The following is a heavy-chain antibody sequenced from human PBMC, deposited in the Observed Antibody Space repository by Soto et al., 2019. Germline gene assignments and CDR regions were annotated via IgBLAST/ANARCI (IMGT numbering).Heavy chain of an antibody. CDR3: AKGGYCSSTSCLHDY. J-gene: IGHJ4*02. Sequence: EVQLLESGGGLVQPGGSLRLSCAASGFTFSSYAMSWVRQAPGKGLEWVSAISSSGGSTYYADSVKGRFTISRDNSKNTLYLQMNSLRAEDTAVYYCAKGGYCSSTSCLHDYWGQGTLVTVSS. CDR2: ISSSGGST. V-gene: IGHV3-23*01. CDR1: GFTFSSYA. D-gene: IGHD2-2*01.